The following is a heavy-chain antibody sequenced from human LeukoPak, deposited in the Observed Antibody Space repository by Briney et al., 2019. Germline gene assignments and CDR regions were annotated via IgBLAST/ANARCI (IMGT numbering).Heavy chain of an antibody. V-gene: IGHV3-74*01. CDR2: INSDATST. Sequence: PGGSLRLSCAASGFTYSNYWMHWVRQTPGKGLVWVSRINSDATSTSYADSVKGRFTISRDNAKNTLYLQMNSLRAEDTAVYYCARGLVPGFLDYWGQGTPVTVSS. J-gene: IGHJ4*02. CDR3: ARGLVPGFLDY. D-gene: IGHD4-11*01. CDR1: GFTYSNYW.